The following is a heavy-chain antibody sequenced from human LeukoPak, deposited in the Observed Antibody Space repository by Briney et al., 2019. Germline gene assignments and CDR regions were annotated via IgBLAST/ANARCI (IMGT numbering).Heavy chain of an antibody. V-gene: IGHV4-39*01. D-gene: IGHD6-19*01. CDR2: IYYSGST. CDR3: ARAWGSGWYTWFDP. Sequence: SETLSLTCTVSGASLSGNSYYWGWIRQPPGKGLEWIGNIYYSGSTHYNPSLKSRVTMSVDMSKHQFSLRLNSVPAAVPAVPSCARAWGSGWYTWFDPWGQGTLVSVSS. CDR1: GASLSGNSYY. J-gene: IGHJ5*02.